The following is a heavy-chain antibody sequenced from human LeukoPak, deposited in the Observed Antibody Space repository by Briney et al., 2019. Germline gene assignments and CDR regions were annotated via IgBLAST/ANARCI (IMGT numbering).Heavy chain of an antibody. D-gene: IGHD3-22*01. CDR1: GFTFDDYA. Sequence: SRSLRLSCGASGFTFDDYAMHWVRQAPGKGLEWVSGISWNSGSIGYADSVKGRFTISRDNAKNSLYLQMNSLRAEDMALYYCAKDYYYDSSGPFDYWGQGTLVTVSS. CDR2: ISWNSGSI. CDR3: AKDYYYDSSGPFDY. J-gene: IGHJ4*02. V-gene: IGHV3-9*03.